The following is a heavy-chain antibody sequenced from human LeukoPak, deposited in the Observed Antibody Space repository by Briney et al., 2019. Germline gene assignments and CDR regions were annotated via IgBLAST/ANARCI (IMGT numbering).Heavy chain of an antibody. CDR1: GGSISSYY. Sequence: SETLSLTCTVSGGSISSYYWSWIRQPPGKGLEWIGYIYYSGSTYYNPSLKSRVTISVDTSKNQFSLKLSSVTAADTAVYYCARVIVGGEHAFDIWGQGTMVTVSS. CDR3: ARVIVGGEHAFDI. D-gene: IGHD2-21*01. V-gene: IGHV4-59*08. CDR2: IYYSGST. J-gene: IGHJ3*02.